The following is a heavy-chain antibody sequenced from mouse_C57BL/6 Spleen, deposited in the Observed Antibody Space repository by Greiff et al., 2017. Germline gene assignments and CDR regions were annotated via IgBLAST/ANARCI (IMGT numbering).Heavy chain of an antibody. D-gene: IGHD2-1*01. J-gene: IGHJ3*01. CDR2: INPSNGGT. V-gene: IGHV1-53*01. Sequence: QVQLQQPGTELVKPGASVKLSCKASGYTFTSYWLHWVKQRPGQGLEWIGNINPSNGGTNYNEKFKSKATLTVDKSSSTAYMQLSSLTADEASVYDCARAPLPLAGFAYWGQGTLVTVSA. CDR1: GYTFTSYW. CDR3: ARAPLPLAGFAY.